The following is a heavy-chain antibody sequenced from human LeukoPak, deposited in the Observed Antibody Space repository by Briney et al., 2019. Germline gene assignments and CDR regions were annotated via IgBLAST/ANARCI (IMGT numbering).Heavy chain of an antibody. J-gene: IGHJ4*02. Sequence: SETLSLTCAVSGYSTSSGYYWGWIRQPPGKGLEWIGSIYHSGSTYYNPSLKSRVTISVDTSKNQFSLKLSSVSAADTAVYYCASHQPPHNWGQGTLVTVSS. D-gene: IGHD2-2*01. CDR2: IYHSGST. CDR1: GYSTSSGYY. CDR3: ASHQPPHN. V-gene: IGHV4-38-2*01.